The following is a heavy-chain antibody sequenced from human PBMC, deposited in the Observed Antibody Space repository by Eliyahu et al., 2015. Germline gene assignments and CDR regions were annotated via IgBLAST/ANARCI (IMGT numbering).Heavy chain of an antibody. CDR3: ARERPLKIWSGYYDYYYYYMDV. D-gene: IGHD3-3*01. Sequence: QVQLQESGPGLVXPSQTLSLTCTVSGCSIXXXXYXWXXXRQHPGKGLEWIGYIYYSGSTYYNPSLKSRVTISVDTSKNQFSLKLSSVTAADTAVYYCARERPLKIWSGYYDYYYYYMDVWGKGTTVTVSS. V-gene: IGHV4-31*03. J-gene: IGHJ6*03. CDR1: GCSIXXXXYX. CDR2: IYYSGST.